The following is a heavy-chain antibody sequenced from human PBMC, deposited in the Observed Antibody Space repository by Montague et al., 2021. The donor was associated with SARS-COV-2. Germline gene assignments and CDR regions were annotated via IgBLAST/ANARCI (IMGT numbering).Heavy chain of an antibody. D-gene: IGHD3-3*01. V-gene: IGHV4-59*08. CDR3: ARHPGDTIFGVVRYPGGFDY. J-gene: IGHJ4*02. CDR1: APATRSWY. CDR2: TYYVVST. Sequence: SETLSLTCTVPAPATRSWYSGADRKPPGKESGRNEYTYYVVSTNXKPSLKSRVTISVDTSKNQFSLKLSSVTAADTAVYYCARHPGDTIFGVVRYPGGFDYWGQGTLVTVSS.